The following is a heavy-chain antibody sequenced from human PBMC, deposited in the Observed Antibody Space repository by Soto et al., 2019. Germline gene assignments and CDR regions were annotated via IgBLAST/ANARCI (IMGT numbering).Heavy chain of an antibody. CDR3: ARGRGYSSSPFDY. CDR1: GGSISGYY. CDR2: INHSGST. D-gene: IGHD6-6*01. J-gene: IGHJ4*02. Sequence: SETLSLTCTVSGGSISGYYWSWIRQPPGKGLEWIGEINHSGSTNYNPSLKSRVTISVDTSKNQFSLKLSSVTAADTAVYYCARGRGYSSSPFDYWGQGTLVTVSS. V-gene: IGHV4-34*01.